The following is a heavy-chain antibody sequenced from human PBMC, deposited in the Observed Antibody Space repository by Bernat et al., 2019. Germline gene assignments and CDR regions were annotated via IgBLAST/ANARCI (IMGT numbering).Heavy chain of an antibody. Sequence: QVQLQQSGPGLVKPSQTLSLTCAISGDSVSSNSAAWNWIRQSPSRGLEWLGRTYYRSKWYNDYAVSVKSRITINPDTSKNQFSLQLNSVTPEYTAVYYCASDQDSSYGYCPYYYCGMAVWGQGTTVTVSS. V-gene: IGHV6-1*01. J-gene: IGHJ6*02. CDR3: ASDQDSSYGYCPYYYCGMAV. CDR1: GDSVSSNSAA. CDR2: TYYRSKWYN. D-gene: IGHD5-18*01.